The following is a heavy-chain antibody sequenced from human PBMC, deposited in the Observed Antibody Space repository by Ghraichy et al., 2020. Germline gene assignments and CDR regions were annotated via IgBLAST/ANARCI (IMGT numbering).Heavy chain of an antibody. V-gene: IGHV4-59*01. J-gene: IGHJ3*02. CDR1: GGSISSYY. D-gene: IGHD4-17*01. CDR3: AREDYGDSPWGGVAFDI. Sequence: ESLNISCTVSGGSISSYYWSWIRQPPGKGLEWIGYIYYSGSTNYNPSLKSRVTISVDTSKNQFSLKLSSVTAADTAVYYCAREDYGDSPWGGVAFDIWGQGTMVTVSS. CDR2: IYYSGST.